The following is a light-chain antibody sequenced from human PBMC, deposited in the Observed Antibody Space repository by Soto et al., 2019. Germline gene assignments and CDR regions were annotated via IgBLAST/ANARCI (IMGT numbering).Light chain of an antibody. V-gene: IGKV1-5*03. J-gene: IGKJ1*01. CDR2: KAS. Sequence: DIQLTQSPSSLSASVGDRVTITCRASQTISSWLAWYQQKPVKAPKLLIYKASTVKSGVPSRFSGSGSGTEFTLTISSLQPDDFATYYCQHYNSYSEAFGQGTKVDI. CDR1: QTISSW. CDR3: QHYNSYSEA.